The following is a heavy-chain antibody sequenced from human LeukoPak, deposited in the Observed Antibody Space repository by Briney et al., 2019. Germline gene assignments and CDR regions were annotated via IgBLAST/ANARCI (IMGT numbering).Heavy chain of an antibody. Sequence: PGGSLRLSCAASGFPFSNYNMNWVRRAPGKGPEWVSSISSSSSYIYYAASVKGRFTISRDNANNSLYLQMNSLRAEDTTVYYCARGDSGGMDYWGQGTLVTVSS. CDR3: ARGDSGGMDY. V-gene: IGHV3-21*01. CDR1: GFPFSNYN. J-gene: IGHJ4*02. D-gene: IGHD3-16*01. CDR2: ISSSSSYI.